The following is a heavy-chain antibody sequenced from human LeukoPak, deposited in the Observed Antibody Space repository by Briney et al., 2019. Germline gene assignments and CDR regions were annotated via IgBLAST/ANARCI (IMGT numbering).Heavy chain of an antibody. Sequence: GGSLRLSCAASGFIFNNYVMNWVRQAPGGELQWVSTVSDSGAATYYADSVKGRFTISRDNSRNTLHLQMNSLRAEDTATYYCAKRAVTVSTPGNYFDSWGQGTLVTVSS. CDR1: GFIFNNYV. J-gene: IGHJ4*02. CDR3: AKRAVTVSTPGNYFDS. CDR2: VSDSGAAT. D-gene: IGHD5/OR15-5a*01. V-gene: IGHV3-23*01.